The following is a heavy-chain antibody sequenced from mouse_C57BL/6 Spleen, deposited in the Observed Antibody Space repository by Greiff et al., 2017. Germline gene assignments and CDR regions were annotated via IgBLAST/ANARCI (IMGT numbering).Heavy chain of an antibody. V-gene: IGHV1-4*01. CDR3: ARDDFFAY. Sequence: QVQREESGAELARPGASVKMSCKASGYTFTSYTMHWVKQRPGQGLEWIGHINPSSGDTKYNEKFKCKATLPADKSSSPVYMPLSSLTSEDAAVYYCARDDFFAYWGQGTTVTVSA. D-gene: IGHD2-4*01. CDR1: GYTFTSYT. CDR2: INPSSGDT. J-gene: IGHJ3*01.